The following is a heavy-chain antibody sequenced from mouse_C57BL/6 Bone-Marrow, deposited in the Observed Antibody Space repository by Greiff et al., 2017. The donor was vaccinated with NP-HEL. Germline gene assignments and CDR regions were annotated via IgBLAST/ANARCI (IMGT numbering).Heavy chain of an antibody. V-gene: IGHV1-42*01. J-gene: IGHJ3*01. D-gene: IGHD1-1*01. CDR3: AKLYYYGSRAWFAY. Sequence: VQLKESGPELVKPGASVKISCKASGYSFTGYYMNWVKQSPEKSLEWIGEINPSTGGTTYNQKFKAKATLTVDKSSSTAYMQLKSLTSEDSAVYYCAKLYYYGSRAWFAYWGQGTLVTVSA. CDR2: INPSTGGT. CDR1: GYSFTGYY.